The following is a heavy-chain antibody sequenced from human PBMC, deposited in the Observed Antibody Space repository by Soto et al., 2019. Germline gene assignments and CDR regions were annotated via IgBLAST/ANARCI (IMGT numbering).Heavy chain of an antibody. J-gene: IGHJ4*02. CDR3: ARMAPCSDGCCYSRRLDS. CDR1: GYTFDTYG. V-gene: IGHV1-18*01. CDR2: ITPNNGDT. D-gene: IGHD2-15*01. Sequence: QVQLLQSGAEVKKPGASVKVSCKASGYTFDTYGISWVRQAPGQGLEWMGWITPNNGDTNYAQKIQGRVTLTTDTTTTTAYLEVRRLRSDDTAVYYCARMAPCSDGCCYSRRLDSWGQGTLVTVSS.